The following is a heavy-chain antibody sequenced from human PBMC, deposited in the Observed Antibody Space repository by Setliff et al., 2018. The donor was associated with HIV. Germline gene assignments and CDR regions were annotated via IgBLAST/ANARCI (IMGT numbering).Heavy chain of an antibody. D-gene: IGHD1-26*01. V-gene: IGHV4-30-4*08. CDR1: GGSISSGDYY. Sequence: SETLSLTCTVSGGSISSGDYYWSWIRQPPGKGLEWIGYIYYSGSTYYNPSLKSRVTISVDTSKNQFSLKLSSVTAADTAVYYCAREGKEGATPFDYWGQGTLVTSPQ. CDR2: IYYSGST. CDR3: AREGKEGATPFDY. J-gene: IGHJ4*02.